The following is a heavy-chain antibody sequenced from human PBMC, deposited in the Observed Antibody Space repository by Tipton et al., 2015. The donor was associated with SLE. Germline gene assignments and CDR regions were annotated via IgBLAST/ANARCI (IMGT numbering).Heavy chain of an antibody. CDR3: ARERITMVRGSLYYFDY. V-gene: IGHV4-59*11. CDR1: GGSISSHY. J-gene: IGHJ4*02. D-gene: IGHD3-10*01. CDR2: IYYSGST. Sequence: TLSLTCTVSGGSISSHYWSWIRQPPGKGLEWIGYIYYSGSTNYNPSLKSRVTISEDTSKNQFSLKLSSVTAADTAVYYCARERITMVRGSLYYFDYWGQGTLVTVSS.